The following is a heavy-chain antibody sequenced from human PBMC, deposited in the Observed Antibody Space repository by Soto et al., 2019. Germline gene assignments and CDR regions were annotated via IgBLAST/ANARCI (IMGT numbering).Heavy chain of an antibody. Sequence: QLQLQESGSGLVEPSQTLCLTCAVSGGSISSGGYAWSWIRQPPGKGLEWIGYISHTGSTSYNPSLKSRVTISVDRSKNQFSLNLMSVTAADTAVYYCARDDGYGGAWYGAWDHWGQGALVTVSS. CDR1: GGSISSGGYA. D-gene: IGHD6-19*01. V-gene: IGHV4-30-2*01. J-gene: IGHJ4*02. CDR2: ISHTGST. CDR3: ARDDGYGGAWYGAWDH.